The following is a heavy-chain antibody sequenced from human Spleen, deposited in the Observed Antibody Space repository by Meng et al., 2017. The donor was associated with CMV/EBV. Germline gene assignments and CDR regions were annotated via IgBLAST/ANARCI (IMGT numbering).Heavy chain of an antibody. D-gene: IGHD2-2*02. CDR2: ISYDGNNE. CDR1: GFNFRSFA. CDR3: ASTYCSSTSCDTGYYYYYGMDV. Sequence: GESLKISCAASGFNFRSFAMHWVRQAPGQGLEWVAAISYDGNNEYYVDSVKGRFSISRDNSKNTVSLQMNSLRAEDTAVYYCASTYCSSTSCDTGYYYYYGMDVWPRDHGHCLL. J-gene: IGHJ6*02. V-gene: IGHV3-30*04.